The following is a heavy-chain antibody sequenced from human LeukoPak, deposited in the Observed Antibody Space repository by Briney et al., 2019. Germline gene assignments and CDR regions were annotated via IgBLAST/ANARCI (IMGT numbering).Heavy chain of an antibody. CDR2: IIPILGIA. CDR1: VGTFSIYA. CDR3: ARFLQTPVVTHYYGMDV. D-gene: IGHD4-23*01. J-gene: IGHJ6*02. V-gene: IGHV1-69*04. Sequence: SVTVSFKASVGTFSIYAISWVRHAPGQGLEWMGRIIPILGIANYAQKFQGRVTITADKSTSTAYMELSSLRSEDTAVYYCARFLQTPVVTHYYGMDVWGQGTTVTVPS.